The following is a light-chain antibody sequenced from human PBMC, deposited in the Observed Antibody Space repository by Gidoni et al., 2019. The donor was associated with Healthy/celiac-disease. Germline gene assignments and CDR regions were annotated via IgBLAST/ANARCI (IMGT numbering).Light chain of an antibody. Sequence: QSVLPQPPSVSPAPGQTLTISCTGRRSNIGAGYDVHWYQQLPGTAPKLLIYGNSNRPSGVPDRFSGSKSGTSASLAITGLQAEDEADYYCQSYDSSLSGWVFGGGTKLTVL. CDR1: RSNIGAGYD. CDR2: GNS. V-gene: IGLV1-40*01. CDR3: QSYDSSLSGWV. J-gene: IGLJ3*02.